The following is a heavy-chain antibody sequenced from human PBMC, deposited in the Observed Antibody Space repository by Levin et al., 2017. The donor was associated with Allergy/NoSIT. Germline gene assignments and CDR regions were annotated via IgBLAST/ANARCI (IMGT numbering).Heavy chain of an antibody. CDR3: ARSGIAAAGAYYFDY. CDR1: GYSFTSYW. D-gene: IGHD6-13*01. J-gene: IGHJ4*02. CDR2: IYPGDSDT. V-gene: IGHV5-51*01. Sequence: GESLKISCKGSGYSFTSYWIGGVRQMPGKGLEWMGIIYPGDSDTRYSPSFQGQVTISADKSISTAYLQWSSLKASDTAMYYCARSGIAAAGAYYFDYWGQGTLVTVSS.